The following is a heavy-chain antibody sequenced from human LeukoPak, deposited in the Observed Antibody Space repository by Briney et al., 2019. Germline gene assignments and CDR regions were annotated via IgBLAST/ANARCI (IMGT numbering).Heavy chain of an antibody. J-gene: IGHJ5*02. Sequence: PSETLSLTCNVSGGSISSGNYFWGWIRQPPGKGLEWIGSIHSSGGTYYNPSLKSRVTISVDTSKNQFSLKLSSVTAADTAVYYCARVEAYYDFWSGYYTGNNWFDPWGQGTLVTVSS. D-gene: IGHD3-3*01. CDR1: GGSISSGNYF. V-gene: IGHV4-39*07. CDR2: IHSSGGT. CDR3: ARVEAYYDFWSGYYTGNNWFDP.